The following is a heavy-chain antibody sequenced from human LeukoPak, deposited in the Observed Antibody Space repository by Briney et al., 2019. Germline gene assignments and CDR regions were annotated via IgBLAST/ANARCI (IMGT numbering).Heavy chain of an antibody. J-gene: IGHJ6*03. CDR3: ARRHFWSGYTYQDYFYYMDV. D-gene: IGHD3-3*02. CDR2: ISYNGDSK. V-gene: IGHV3-64*01. CDR1: GFSFSKFA. Sequence: PGGSLRLSCAASGFSFSKFAMHWVRQAPGRGLESVSGISYNGDSKYYANSVKGRFTISRDNSKKTLYLQVGSLRVEDMGVYYCARRHFWSGYTYQDYFYYMDVWGKGTAVTVSS.